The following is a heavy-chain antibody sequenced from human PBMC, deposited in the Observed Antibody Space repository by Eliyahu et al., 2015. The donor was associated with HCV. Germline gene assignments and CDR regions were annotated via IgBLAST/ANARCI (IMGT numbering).Heavy chain of an antibody. V-gene: IGHV3-23*01. J-gene: IGHJ5*02. D-gene: IGHD2-2*01. CDR1: GXTFSSYA. CDR3: XKDSGVQSGWYQLPNWFDP. CDR2: ISGSGGST. Sequence: EVQLLESGGGLVQPGGSLRLSCAASGXTFSSYAMXWVRXAPGKGLEWVSAISGSGGSTYYADXVKGRLTIXRDNXKXXLYLQMNSLRAEDTAVYYCXKDSGVQSGWYQLPNWFDPWGQGTLVTVSS.